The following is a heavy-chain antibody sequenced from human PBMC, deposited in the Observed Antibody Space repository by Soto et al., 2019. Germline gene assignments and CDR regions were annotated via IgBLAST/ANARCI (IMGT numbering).Heavy chain of an antibody. Sequence: ASVKVSCNASGYTFTSYGISWVRQAPGQGLEWMGWISAYNGNTNYAQKLQGRVTMTTDTSTSTAYMELRSLRSDDTAVYYCGRSGRIVWQRVLGEFDYWGQGTLVTVSS. CDR3: GRSGRIVWQRVLGEFDY. CDR1: GYTFTSYG. CDR2: ISAYNGNT. J-gene: IGHJ4*02. D-gene: IGHD1-26*01. V-gene: IGHV1-18*01.